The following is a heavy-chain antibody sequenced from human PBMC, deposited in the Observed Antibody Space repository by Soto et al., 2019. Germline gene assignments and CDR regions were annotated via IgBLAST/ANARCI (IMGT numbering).Heavy chain of an antibody. V-gene: IGHV4-4*07. D-gene: IGHD3-22*01. J-gene: IGHJ4*02. Sequence: SETLSLTCAVSGCSISRYYWSWIRQPAGKGLEWIGRISASGSTNYNPSLKSRVVMSVDTSKSQFSLELNSVTAADTAVYYCARVGDTSGYYYNFDYWGQGTLVTVSS. CDR2: ISASGST. CDR3: ARVGDTSGYYYNFDY. CDR1: GCSISRYY.